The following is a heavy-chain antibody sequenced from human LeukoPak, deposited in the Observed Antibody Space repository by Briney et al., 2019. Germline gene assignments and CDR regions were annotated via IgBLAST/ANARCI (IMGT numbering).Heavy chain of an antibody. J-gene: IGHJ4*02. D-gene: IGHD3-22*01. CDR1: GFTFSTYA. CDR2: ISGSGGKT. V-gene: IGHV3-23*01. Sequence: SGGSLRLSCAASGFTFSTYAMSWVRQAPGKGLEWVSAISGSGGKTYYADPVKGRFTIARDNSKNTLYLQVNSLRAEDTAVYYCAKELDSSGYFDYWGQGTLVTVSS. CDR3: AKELDSSGYFDY.